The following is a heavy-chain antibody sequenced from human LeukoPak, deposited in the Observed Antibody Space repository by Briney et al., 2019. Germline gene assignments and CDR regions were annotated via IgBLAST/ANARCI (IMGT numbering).Heavy chain of an antibody. D-gene: IGHD4-17*01. CDR2: ISAYNGNT. V-gene: IGHV1-18*01. CDR3: ARAHGDSPTNWFDP. Sequence: ASVKVACKASGYTFTSYGISWVRQAPGQGLEWMGWISAYNGNTNYAQKLQGRVTMTTDTSTSTAYMELRSLRSDDTAVYYCARAHGDSPTNWFDPWGQGTLVTVSS. J-gene: IGHJ5*02. CDR1: GYTFTSYG.